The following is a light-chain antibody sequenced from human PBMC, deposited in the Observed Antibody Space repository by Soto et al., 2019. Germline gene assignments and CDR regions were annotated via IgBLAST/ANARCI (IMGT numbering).Light chain of an antibody. CDR1: LCFAPY. J-gene: IGKJ4*01. CDR3: QKYNSAPLT. CDR2: ATS. V-gene: IGKV1-27*01. Sequence: DVQMTQSPSSLSAFVGDRVTITCRASLCFAPYLAWFQQKPGKVPKLLIYATSTLQSGVPSRFSGSGSGTDFTLTINSLQPEDVGTYYCQKYNSAPLTFGGGTKVDIK.